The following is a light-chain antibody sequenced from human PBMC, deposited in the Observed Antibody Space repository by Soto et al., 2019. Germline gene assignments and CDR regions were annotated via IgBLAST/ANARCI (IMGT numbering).Light chain of an antibody. CDR2: SIS. J-gene: IGLJ3*02. V-gene: IGLV7-43*01. CDR3: LLYYGGAQV. Sequence: QAVVTQEPSLTVSPGETGTLTCASSTGAVTSGYYPNWFQQKSGQPPRPLIYSISNKHSWTPARFSGSLLGDKAALTLSGVQPEDEAEYYCLLYYGGAQVFGGGTKVTVL. CDR1: TGAVTSGYY.